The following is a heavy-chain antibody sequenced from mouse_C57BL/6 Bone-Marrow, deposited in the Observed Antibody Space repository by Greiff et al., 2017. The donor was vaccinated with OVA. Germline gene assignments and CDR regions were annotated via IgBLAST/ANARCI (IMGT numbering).Heavy chain of an antibody. J-gene: IGHJ3*01. Sequence: EVQLVESGPGLVKPSQSLSLTCSVTGYSITSGYYWNWIRQFPGNKLEWMGYISYDGSNNYNPSLKNRISITRDTSKNQFFLKLNSVTTEYTATYCCARDLLTWFAYWGQGTLVTVSA. CDR3: ARDLLTWFAY. V-gene: IGHV3-6*01. CDR1: GYSITSGYY. CDR2: ISYDGSN.